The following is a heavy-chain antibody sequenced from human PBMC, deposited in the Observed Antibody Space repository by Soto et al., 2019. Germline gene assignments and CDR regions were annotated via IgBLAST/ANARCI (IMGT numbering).Heavy chain of an antibody. CDR1: GGSFSGYY. V-gene: IGHV4-34*01. Sequence: SETLSLTCAVYGGSFSGYYWTWIRQPPGTGLEWIGEINHNGSTNYNPSLKSRVTISVDTSKNQFSLKLTSVTAADTAVYYCARDKITGPFGYWGQGTLVTVSS. CDR3: ARDKITGPFGY. J-gene: IGHJ4*02. CDR2: INHNGST. D-gene: IGHD2-8*02.